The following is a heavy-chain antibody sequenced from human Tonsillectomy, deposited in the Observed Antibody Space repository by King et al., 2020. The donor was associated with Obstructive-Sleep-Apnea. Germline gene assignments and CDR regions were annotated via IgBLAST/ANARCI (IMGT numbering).Heavy chain of an antibody. CDR3: SRGTEGDRL. D-gene: IGHD3-16*01. CDR1: GFTFGDYD. Sequence: VQLVQSGGGLVQPGRSLRLSCTSSGFTFGDYDMSWFRQAPGKGLEWVSFIRKKGHGGTTEYAASVEGRFSISRDDSKSIAYLEMNNLKIEDTGVYYCSRGTEGDRLWGQGTLVSVSS. CDR2: IRKKGHGGTT. V-gene: IGHV3-49*03. J-gene: IGHJ1*01.